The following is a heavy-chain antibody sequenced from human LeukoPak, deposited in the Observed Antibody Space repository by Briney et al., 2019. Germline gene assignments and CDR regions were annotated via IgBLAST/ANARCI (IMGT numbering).Heavy chain of an antibody. Sequence: PGGSLRLSCAASGLTVTNNHMTWVRQAPGKGLEWVSVIQSRGSTYYRDSVKGRFTISRDNSNNTLYPQMTSLRADDTAMYYCARRAVTNQFDSWGQGTLVTVSS. J-gene: IGHJ4*02. CDR1: GLTVTNNH. D-gene: IGHD4-17*01. V-gene: IGHV3-66*02. CDR3: ARRAVTNQFDS. CDR2: IQSRGST.